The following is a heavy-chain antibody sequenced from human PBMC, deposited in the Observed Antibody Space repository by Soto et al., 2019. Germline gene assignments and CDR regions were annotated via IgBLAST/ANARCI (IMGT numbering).Heavy chain of an antibody. CDR1: GGSVSNYT. J-gene: IGHJ4*02. Sequence: QVQLVQSGAEVKKPGSSVKVSCKASGGSVSNYTLSWVRQAPGQGLQWMGRIIPILGRANYAENFQGRLTIFADKSTSTAYMELSSLRSEDTAVYFCAGDSAYSNYAFDFWGQGTLVIVSS. V-gene: IGHV1-69*08. CDR2: IIPILGRA. D-gene: IGHD4-4*01. CDR3: AGDSAYSNYAFDF.